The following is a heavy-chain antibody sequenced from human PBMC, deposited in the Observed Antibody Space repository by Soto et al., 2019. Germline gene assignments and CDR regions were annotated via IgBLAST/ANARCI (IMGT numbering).Heavy chain of an antibody. Sequence: GGSLRLSCAASGFTFSSYAMSWVRQAPGKGLEWVSAISGSGGSTYYADSVKGRFTISRDNSKNTLYLQMNSLRAEDTAVYYCAKDTLRYFDHRYYFDYWGQGTLVTVSS. CDR3: AKDTLRYFDHRYYFDY. CDR1: GFTFSSYA. D-gene: IGHD3-9*01. V-gene: IGHV3-23*01. J-gene: IGHJ4*02. CDR2: ISGSGGST.